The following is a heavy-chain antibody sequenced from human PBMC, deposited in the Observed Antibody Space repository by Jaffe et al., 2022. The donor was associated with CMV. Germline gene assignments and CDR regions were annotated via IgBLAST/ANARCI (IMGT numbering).Heavy chain of an antibody. Sequence: EVQLVESGGGLVKPGGSLRLSCEASGFTFTNSYMNWVRQAPGRGLEWVSSISSSSTYISYADSLKGRFTISRDNAKNSLYLQMNSLRAEDTAVYFCARSKGITVGARGPCCGMDVWGPGTTVIVSS. CDR1: GFTFTNSY. V-gene: IGHV3-21*01. D-gene: IGHD3-16*01. CDR3: ARSKGITVGARGPCCGMDV. J-gene: IGHJ6*02. CDR2: ISSSSTYI.